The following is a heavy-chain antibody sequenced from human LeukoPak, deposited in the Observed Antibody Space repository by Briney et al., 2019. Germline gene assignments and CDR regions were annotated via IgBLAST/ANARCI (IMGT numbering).Heavy chain of an antibody. D-gene: IGHD6-13*01. CDR3: ARDSGPLGIAAASFDY. J-gene: IGHJ4*02. CDR1: GFTFSNYA. Sequence: GRSLRLSCAASGFTFSNYAMHWVRQAPGKGLEWVALIPYDGSNKYYADSVKGRFTISRDNSMNTLDLQMNSLRAEDTAVYYCARDSGPLGIAAASFDYWGQGTLVTVSS. CDR2: IPYDGSNK. V-gene: IGHV3-30*17.